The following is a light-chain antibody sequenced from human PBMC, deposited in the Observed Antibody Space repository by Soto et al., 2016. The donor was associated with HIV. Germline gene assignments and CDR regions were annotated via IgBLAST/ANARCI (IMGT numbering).Light chain of an antibody. V-gene: IGLV3-1*01. CDR2: QDN. J-gene: IGLJ1*01. Sequence: SYELTQAPSVSVSPGQTVSITCSGDKLGGKYTSWYQQKPGQSPLLVMYQDNKRPSGIPERFSASSSGNTATLTISGTQAMDEADYYCQAWDSSSSYVFGPGTKVTVL. CDR3: QAWDSSSSYV. CDR1: KLGGKY.